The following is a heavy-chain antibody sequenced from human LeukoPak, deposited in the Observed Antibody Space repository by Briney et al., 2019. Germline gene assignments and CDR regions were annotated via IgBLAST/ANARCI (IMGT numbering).Heavy chain of an antibody. Sequence: GGSLRLSCAASGFTFSSSGMHWVRQAPGKGLEWVGFIRYDGSTKNYGDSVKGRFTISRDDSKNTLYLQMNSLRAEDTAVYYCAKDLSGSYHFDYWGQGTLVTVSS. CDR2: IRYDGSTK. D-gene: IGHD1-26*01. CDR1: GFTFSSSG. J-gene: IGHJ4*02. CDR3: AKDLSGSYHFDY. V-gene: IGHV3-30*02.